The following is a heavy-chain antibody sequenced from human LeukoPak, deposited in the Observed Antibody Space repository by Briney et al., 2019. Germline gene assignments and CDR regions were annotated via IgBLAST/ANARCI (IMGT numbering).Heavy chain of an antibody. J-gene: IGHJ4*02. V-gene: IGHV4-61*02. CDR3: ARVIHAWYYFDY. Sequence: SETLSLTCTVSGGSIGRRSHYWSWIRQPAGKGLEWIGRIDTSGSTNYNPSLKSRVTISVDPSENQFSLRLSPVTAADTAVYYCARVIHAWYYFDYWGQGILVTVSS. D-gene: IGHD2-2*01. CDR1: GGSIGRRSHY. CDR2: IDTSGST.